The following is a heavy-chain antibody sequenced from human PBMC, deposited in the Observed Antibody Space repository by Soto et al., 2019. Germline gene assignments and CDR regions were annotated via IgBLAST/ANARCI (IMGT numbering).Heavy chain of an antibody. V-gene: IGHV4-30-2*01. CDR2: IYHSGST. CDR1: GGSISSGGYS. J-gene: IGHJ4*02. CDR3: ARSEATALDY. Sequence: SETLSLTCAVSGGSISSGGYSWSWIRQPPGKGLEWIGYIYHSGSTYYNPSLKSRVTISVDRSKNQFSLKLSSVTAADTAVYYCARSEATALDYWGQGTLVTVSS.